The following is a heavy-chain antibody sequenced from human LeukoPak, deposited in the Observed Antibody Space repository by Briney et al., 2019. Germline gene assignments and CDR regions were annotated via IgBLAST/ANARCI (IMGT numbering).Heavy chain of an antibody. Sequence: GGSLRLSCAASGFTFGDYAMHWVRQAPGKGLEWVSGINWKSNNIGYADSVKGRFTISRDNAKNSLYLQMNSLRTEDTALYYCARDRAGYFYAMDVWGQGTSFTVSS. CDR1: GFTFGDYA. D-gene: IGHD6-13*01. CDR2: INWKSNNI. CDR3: ARDRAGYFYAMDV. J-gene: IGHJ6*02. V-gene: IGHV3-9*01.